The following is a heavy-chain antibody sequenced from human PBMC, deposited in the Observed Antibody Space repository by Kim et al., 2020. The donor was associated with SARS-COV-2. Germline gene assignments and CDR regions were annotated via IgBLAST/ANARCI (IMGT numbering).Heavy chain of an antibody. CDR3: ARGGPYGSGSFNWFDP. V-gene: IGHV3-30-3*01. Sequence: GGSLRLSCAASGFTFSSYAMHWVRQAPGKGLEWVAVISYDGSNKYYADSVKGRFTISRDNSKNTLYLQMNSLRAEDTAAYYCARGGPYGSGSFNWFDPWG. CDR2: ISYDGSNK. J-gene: IGHJ5*02. D-gene: IGHD3-10*01. CDR1: GFTFSSYA.